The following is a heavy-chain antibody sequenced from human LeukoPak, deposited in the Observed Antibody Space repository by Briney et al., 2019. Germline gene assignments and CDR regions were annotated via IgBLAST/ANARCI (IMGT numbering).Heavy chain of an antibody. Sequence: PGGSLRLSCAASGFTFSFHEMNWVRQAPGKGLEWVSHITSSGGSTYYADSVQGRFTISRDNSKNTLYLQMNSLRAEDTAVYYCARGVAAAGVDYWGQGTLVTVSS. J-gene: IGHJ4*02. CDR3: ARGVAAAGVDY. V-gene: IGHV3-48*03. D-gene: IGHD6-13*01. CDR1: GFTFSFHE. CDR2: ITSSGGST.